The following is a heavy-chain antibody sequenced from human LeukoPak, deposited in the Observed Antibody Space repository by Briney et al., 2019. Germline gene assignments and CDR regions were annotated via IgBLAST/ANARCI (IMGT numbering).Heavy chain of an antibody. CDR1: GFTFSSYS. D-gene: IGHD1-26*01. J-gene: IGHJ1*01. CDR2: ISGSSVGT. Sequence: GGSLRLSCAASGFTFSSYSMSWVRQAPGKGLEWVSVISGSSVGTYYADSVKGRFTISRDNFKNTLYLQMSSLRAEDTAVYYCVKDFVGSYYSEYFQHWGQGTLVTVSS. CDR3: VKDFVGSYYSEYFQH. V-gene: IGHV3-23*01.